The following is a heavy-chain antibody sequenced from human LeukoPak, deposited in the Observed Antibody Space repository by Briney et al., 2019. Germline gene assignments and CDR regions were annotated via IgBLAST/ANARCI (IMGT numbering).Heavy chain of an antibody. V-gene: IGHV3-48*04. CDR3: ARDYCSGGRCYSVDY. J-gene: IGHJ4*02. D-gene: IGHD2-15*01. CDR2: ITSSSSSI. CDR1: GFTFSSYS. Sequence: GSLRPSCAASGFTFSSYSLNWVRQAPGKGLEWVSYITSSSSSIYYADSVKGRFTISRDNAKNSLYLQMNSLRAEDTAMYYCARDYCSGGRCYSVDYWGQGTLVTVSS.